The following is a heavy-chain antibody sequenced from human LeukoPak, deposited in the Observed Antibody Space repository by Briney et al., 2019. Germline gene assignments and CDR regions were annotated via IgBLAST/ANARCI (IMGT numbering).Heavy chain of an antibody. Sequence: SETLSLTCTVSGGSISSSSYYWGWIRQPPGKGLEWIGSIYYSGSTYYNPSLKSRVTISVDTSKNQFSLKLSSVTAADTAVYYCARHAATSGWYPTNWFDPWGQGTLVTVSS. CDR2: IYYSGST. V-gene: IGHV4-39*01. D-gene: IGHD6-19*01. J-gene: IGHJ5*02. CDR3: ARHAATSGWYPTNWFDP. CDR1: GGSISSSSYY.